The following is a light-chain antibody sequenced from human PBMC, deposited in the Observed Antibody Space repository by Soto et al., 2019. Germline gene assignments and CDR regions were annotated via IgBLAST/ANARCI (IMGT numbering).Light chain of an antibody. CDR2: DVS. V-gene: IGLV2-14*01. Sequence: QSALTQPASVSGPPGQSITISCTGTSSDVGGYNYVSWYQQHPGKAPKLMIYDVSNRPSGVSDRFSGSKSGNTASLTISGLQAEDEADYYCNSYTSSSTLYVFGTGTKLTVL. CDR1: SSDVGGYNY. CDR3: NSYTSSSTLYV. J-gene: IGLJ1*01.